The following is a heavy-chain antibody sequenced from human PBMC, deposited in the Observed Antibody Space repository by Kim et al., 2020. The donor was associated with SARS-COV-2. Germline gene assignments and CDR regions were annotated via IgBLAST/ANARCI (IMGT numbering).Heavy chain of an antibody. Sequence: GGSLRLSCSASGFTFSSYYMRWVRQAPGKGLEWVSVICNGGSTEYDADAVSRLFTISRDNSKNTLYQLINIRAADAAAVYCAAKNRSSLYF. CDR1: GFTFSSYY. CDR2: ICNGGSTE. J-gene: IGHJ1*01. CDR3: AKNRSSLYF. V-gene: IGHV3-33*06. D-gene: IGHD3-16*02.